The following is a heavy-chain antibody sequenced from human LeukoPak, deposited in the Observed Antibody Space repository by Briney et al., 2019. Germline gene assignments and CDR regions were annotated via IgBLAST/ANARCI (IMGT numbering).Heavy chain of an antibody. V-gene: IGHV4-34*01. CDR3: AGGDPDSGLAAG. D-gene: IGHD6-13*01. CDR2: INHSGST. Sequence: PSETLSLTCAVHGGSFSGYYWTWIRQPPGKGLEWIGEINHSGSTKYNPSLKSRVTMSVDTSKNQSSLKLSSVTAADTAVYYCAGGDPDSGLAAGWGQGTLVTVSS. J-gene: IGHJ4*02. CDR1: GGSFSGYY.